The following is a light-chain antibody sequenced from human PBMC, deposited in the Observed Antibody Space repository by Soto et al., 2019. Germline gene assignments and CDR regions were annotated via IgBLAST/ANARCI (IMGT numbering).Light chain of an antibody. J-gene: IGKJ1*01. CDR3: HQRSTWPWA. CDR2: DAS. V-gene: IGKV3-11*01. CDR1: QSVSSY. Sequence: EIVLTQSPATLSLSPGERATLSCRASQSVSSYLAWYQQKPGQAPRLLISDASNRATGIPARFSGGGSGTDFTLTISSLEPEDFAVYYCHQRSTWPWAFGQGTKVEIK.